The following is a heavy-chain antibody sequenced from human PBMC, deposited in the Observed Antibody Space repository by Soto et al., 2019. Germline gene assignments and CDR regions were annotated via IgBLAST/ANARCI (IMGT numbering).Heavy chain of an antibody. V-gene: IGHV3-30*18. Sequence: GGSLRLSCAASGFTFSSYGMPWVRQAPGKGLDWVAVISYDGSNKYYADSVKGRFTISRDNSKNTLYLQMNSLRAEDTAVYYCAKDSRFSGTGSYYYYGMDVWGQGTTVTVSS. D-gene: IGHD1-1*01. CDR1: GFTFSSYG. J-gene: IGHJ6*02. CDR3: AKDSRFSGTGSYYYYGMDV. CDR2: ISYDGSNK.